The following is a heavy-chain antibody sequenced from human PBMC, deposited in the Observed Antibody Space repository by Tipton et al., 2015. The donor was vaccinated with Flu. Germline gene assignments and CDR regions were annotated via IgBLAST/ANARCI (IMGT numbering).Heavy chain of an antibody. Sequence: TLSLTCTVSGGSISSSSYYWGWIRQPPGKGLEWIGSIYYSGSTYYNPSLKSRVTISVDTSKNQFSRKLSSVTAADTAVYYCARAYQLLPDYWGQGTLVTVSS. CDR2: IYYSGST. J-gene: IGHJ4*02. CDR3: ARAYQLLPDY. D-gene: IGHD2-2*01. V-gene: IGHV4-39*01. CDR1: GGSISSSSYY.